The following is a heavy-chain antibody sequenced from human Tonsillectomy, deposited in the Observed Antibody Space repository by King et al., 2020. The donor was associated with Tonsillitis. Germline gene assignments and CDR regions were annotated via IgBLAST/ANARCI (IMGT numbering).Heavy chain of an antibody. Sequence: VTLKESGPALVKPTQTLTLTCTFSGFSLSTSGMCVSWIRQPPGKALEWLALIDWDDDKYYSTSLKTRLTISKDTSKNQVVLTMTNMDPVDTATYYCARNQTYYYDSSGYRGAFYFDYWGQGTLVTVSS. J-gene: IGHJ4*02. V-gene: IGHV2-70*01. CDR2: IDWDDDK. CDR1: GFSLSTSGMC. D-gene: IGHD3-22*01. CDR3: ARNQTYYYDSSGYRGAFYFDY.